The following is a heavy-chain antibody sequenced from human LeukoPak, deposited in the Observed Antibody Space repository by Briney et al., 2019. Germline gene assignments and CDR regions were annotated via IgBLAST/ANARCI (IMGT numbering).Heavy chain of an antibody. V-gene: IGHV3-49*03. J-gene: IGHJ4*02. D-gene: IGHD6-13*01. CDR2: IRSKAYGGTT. Sequence: GGSLRLSCTASGFTFGDYAMSWFRQAPGKGLEWVGFIRSKAYGGTTEYAASVKGRFTISRDDSKSIAYLRMNSLKTEDTAVYYCTISSSWYLHFDYWGQGTLVTVSS. CDR1: GFTFGDYA. CDR3: TISSSWYLHFDY.